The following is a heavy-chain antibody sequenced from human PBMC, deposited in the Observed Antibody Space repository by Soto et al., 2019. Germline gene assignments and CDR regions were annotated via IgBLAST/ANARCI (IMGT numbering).Heavy chain of an antibody. D-gene: IGHD2-2*01. CDR3: ARGFCSSTRCFEEAFDI. CDR2: IDPSDSET. V-gene: IGHV5-10-1*01. CDR1: GYSFTMYW. Sequence: GESLKIFCKGSGYSFTMYWISWVRQMPGKGLEWMGRIDPSDSETNYSPSFQGHVTFSADKSVTTTYLQWSSLKASDSGMYYCARGFCSSTRCFEEAFDIWGQGTMVTVSS. J-gene: IGHJ4*02.